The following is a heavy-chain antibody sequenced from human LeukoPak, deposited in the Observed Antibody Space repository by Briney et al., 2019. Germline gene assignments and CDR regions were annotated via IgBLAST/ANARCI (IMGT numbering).Heavy chain of an antibody. Sequence: GGSLRLSCAASGFTFSSYSMNWVRQAPGKGLEWVSSISSSSSYIYYADSVKVRFTISRDNAKNSLYLQMNSLRAEDTAVYYCARDDPWGGVGATEFFQHWGQGTLVTVSS. V-gene: IGHV3-21*01. CDR1: GFTFSSYS. CDR3: ARDDPWGGVGATEFFQH. D-gene: IGHD1-26*01. CDR2: ISSSSSYI. J-gene: IGHJ1*01.